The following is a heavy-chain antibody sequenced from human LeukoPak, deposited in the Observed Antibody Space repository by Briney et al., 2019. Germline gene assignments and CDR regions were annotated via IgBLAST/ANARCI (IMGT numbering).Heavy chain of an antibody. D-gene: IGHD6-13*01. V-gene: IGHV3-15*01. CDR1: GFTFSNAW. J-gene: IGHJ4*02. CDR2: IKSKTDGGTT. CDR3: TTDSQSIAAADGEFDY. Sequence: GGSLRLSCAASGFTFSNAWMSWVRQAPGKGLEWVGRIKSKTDGGTTDYAAPVKGRFTISRDDSKNTLYLQMNSLKTEDTAVYYCTTDSQSIAAADGEFDYWAREPWSPSPQ.